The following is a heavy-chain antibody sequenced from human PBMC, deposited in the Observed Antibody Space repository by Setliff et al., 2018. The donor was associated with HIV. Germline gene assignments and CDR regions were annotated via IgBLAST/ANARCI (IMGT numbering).Heavy chain of an antibody. J-gene: IGHJ5*02. CDR2: IYYSGST. CDR3: ARSNLEPTSRLFDP. Sequence: PSETLSLTCTVSGGSISSYYWSWIRQPPGKGLEWIGYIYYSGSTNYNPSLKSRVTISLDTSKNQFSLKLSSVTAADTAVYYCARSNLEPTSRLFDPWGPGTLVTVSS. V-gene: IGHV4-59*01. D-gene: IGHD1-1*01. CDR1: GGSISSYY.